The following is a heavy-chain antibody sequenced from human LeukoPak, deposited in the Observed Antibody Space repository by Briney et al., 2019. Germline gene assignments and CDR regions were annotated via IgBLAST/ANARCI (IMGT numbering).Heavy chain of an antibody. V-gene: IGHV1-18*01. CDR3: ARVASSWYSAAFDI. Sequence: GASVKVSCKASGYTFTSYGISWVRQAPRQGLEWMGWISAYNGNTNYAQKLQGRVTMTTDTSTSTAYMELRSLRSDDTAVYYCARVASSWYSAAFDIWGQGTMVTVSS. J-gene: IGHJ3*02. D-gene: IGHD6-13*01. CDR2: ISAYNGNT. CDR1: GYTFTSYG.